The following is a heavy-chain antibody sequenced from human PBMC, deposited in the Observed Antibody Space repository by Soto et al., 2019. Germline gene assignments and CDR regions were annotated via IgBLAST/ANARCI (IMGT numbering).Heavy chain of an antibody. CDR2: TFTGGST. CDR1: GFSVTTNY. J-gene: IGHJ6*02. Sequence: EVQLVETGGGLIQPGGSLRLSCLASGFSVTTNYIIWVRQPPGKGLEWVSTTFTGGSTHYADSVKGRFSISRDNSKNTVYLQMNNLRVEDTAVYYCAKKPPSSIQGWAFGMYVWGQGPTVSVSS. D-gene: IGHD1-26*01. V-gene: IGHV3-53*02. CDR3: AKKPPSSIQGWAFGMYV.